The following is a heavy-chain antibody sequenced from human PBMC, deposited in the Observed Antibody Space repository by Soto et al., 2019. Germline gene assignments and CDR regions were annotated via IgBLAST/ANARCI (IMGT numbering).Heavy chain of an antibody. Sequence: SETLSLTCTVSGGSVSSGIYYWSWIRQPPGRGLEWIGYIYYSGTTTYNPSLKSRVTISVDTSRNQFSLRLSSVTAADTAFCYCGRTLHFFEGGVYNFSFNTWGQGTQVTVPS. CDR1: GGSVSSGIYY. CDR3: GRTLHFFEGGVYNFSFNT. V-gene: IGHV4-61*01. J-gene: IGHJ5*02. D-gene: IGHD2-8*02. CDR2: IYYSGTT.